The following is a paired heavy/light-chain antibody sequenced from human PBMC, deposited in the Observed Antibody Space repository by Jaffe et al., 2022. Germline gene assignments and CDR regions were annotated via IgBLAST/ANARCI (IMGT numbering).Heavy chain of an antibody. Sequence: QVQLQESGPGLVKPSQTLSLTCTVSGGSISSGSYYWSWIRQPAGKGLEWIGRIYTSGSTNYNPSLKSRVTISVDTSKNQFSLKLSSVTAADTAVYYCAREAYYDILTGYYEAAHDAFDIWGQGTMVTVSS. CDR1: GGSISSGSYY. CDR3: AREAYYDILTGYYEAAHDAFDI. D-gene: IGHD3-9*01. V-gene: IGHV4-61*02. CDR2: IYTSGST. J-gene: IGHJ3*02.
Light chain of an antibody. V-gene: IGKV3-11*01. CDR1: QSVSSY. J-gene: IGKJ1*01. CDR2: DAS. Sequence: EIVLTQSPATLSLSPGERATLSCRASQSVSSYLAWYQQKPGQAPRLLIYDASNRATGIPARFSGSGSGTDFTLTISSLEPEDFAVYYCQQRSNWLRTFGQGTKVEIK. CDR3: QQRSNWLRT.